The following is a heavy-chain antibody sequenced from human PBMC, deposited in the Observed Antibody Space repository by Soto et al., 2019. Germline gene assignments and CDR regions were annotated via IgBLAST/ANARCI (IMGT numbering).Heavy chain of an antibody. CDR1: GFTFDDYA. D-gene: IGHD6-13*01. J-gene: IGHJ4*02. Sequence: EVQLVESGGGLVRPGGSLRLSCVVSGFTFDDYAMSWVRHAPGKGLEWVSGINWNGGSRNYADSVKGRFTISRDSAKNSLFLQMNNLRGDDTAFYYCARGPIVSSSRWFFDYWGQGTLGTVSS. CDR3: ARGPIVSSSRWFFDY. CDR2: INWNGGSR. V-gene: IGHV3-20*04.